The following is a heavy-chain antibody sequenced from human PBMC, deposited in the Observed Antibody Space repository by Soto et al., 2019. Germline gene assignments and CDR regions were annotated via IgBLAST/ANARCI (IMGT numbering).Heavy chain of an antibody. CDR3: AREDYYYESSGYSYYFDY. Sequence: QVQLVESGGGVVQPGRSLRLSCAASGFTFSSYGMHWVRQAPGKGLEWVAVIWYDGSNKYYADSVKGRFTISRDNSKNTLYLQMNSLRAEDTAVYYCAREDYYYESSGYSYYFDYWGQGTLVTVSS. D-gene: IGHD3-22*01. CDR1: GFTFSSYG. V-gene: IGHV3-33*01. CDR2: IWYDGSNK. J-gene: IGHJ4*02.